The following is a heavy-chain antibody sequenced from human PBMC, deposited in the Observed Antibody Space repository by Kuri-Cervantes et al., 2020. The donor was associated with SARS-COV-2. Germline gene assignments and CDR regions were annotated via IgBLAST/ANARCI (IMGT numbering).Heavy chain of an antibody. CDR1: GFTFSSYW. V-gene: IGHV3-7*05. D-gene: IGHD3-10*01. J-gene: IGHJ6*02. CDR3: ARDGSDGYYGSHGMDV. Sequence: GGSLRLSCAASGFTFSSYWMSWVRQAPGKGLEWVANIKQDGSEKYYVDSVKGRFTISRDNSKNTLYLQMNSLRADDTAAYYCARDGSDGYYGSHGMDVWGQGTTVTVSS. CDR2: IKQDGSEK.